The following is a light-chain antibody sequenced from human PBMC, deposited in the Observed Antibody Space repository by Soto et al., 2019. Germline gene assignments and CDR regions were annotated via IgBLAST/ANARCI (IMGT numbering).Light chain of an antibody. CDR3: ASWDDSLDGFV. CDR2: SND. CDR1: SSSIGSNT. V-gene: IGLV1-44*01. Sequence: QSVLTQPPPASGTPGQRVNIFCSGSSSSIGSNTVNWYQQFPGTAPKLLIFSNDERPSGVPDRFSGSKSGTSASLAISGLQSEDEAYYYCASWDDSLDGFVFGAGTKVTVL. J-gene: IGLJ1*01.